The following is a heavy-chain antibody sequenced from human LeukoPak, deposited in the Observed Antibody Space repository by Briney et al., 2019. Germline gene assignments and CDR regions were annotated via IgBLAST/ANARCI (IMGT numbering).Heavy chain of an antibody. Sequence: PSETLSLTCTVSGYSISTGYYWGWIRQPPGKGLEWIGTIYHSGSTYYNPSLKSRLTMSLDTSKDQFSLKLTSVTAADTAVYFCARTDLLTGYYYFDYWGQGALVTVSS. CDR2: IYHSGST. CDR3: ARTDLLTGYYYFDY. J-gene: IGHJ4*02. V-gene: IGHV4-38-2*02. D-gene: IGHD3-9*01. CDR1: GYSISTGYY.